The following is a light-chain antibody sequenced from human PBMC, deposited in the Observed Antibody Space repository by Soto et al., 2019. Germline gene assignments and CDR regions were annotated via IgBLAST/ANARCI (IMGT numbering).Light chain of an antibody. V-gene: IGKV1-5*03. J-gene: IGKJ1*01. CDR3: QQYNSYWT. CDR1: QSISSW. Sequence: DIQMTQSPSTPSASVGDRVTITCRASQSISSWLAWYQQKPGKAPKLLIYKASSLESGVPSRFSGSGCGTEFTLTSSSLQPDDFATYYCQQYNSYWTFGQGTKVEIK. CDR2: KAS.